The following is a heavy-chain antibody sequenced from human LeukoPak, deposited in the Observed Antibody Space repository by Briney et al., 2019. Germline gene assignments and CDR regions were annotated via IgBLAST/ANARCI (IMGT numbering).Heavy chain of an antibody. D-gene: IGHD3-22*01. V-gene: IGHV4-59*01. CDR1: GGSISSYY. CDR3: ARESEWLLPYFDY. J-gene: IGHJ4*02. CDR2: IYYSGST. Sequence: SETLSLTCTVSGGSISSYYWSWVRQPPGKGLEGSGYIYYSGSTNYNPSLKSRVTISVDTSKNQFSLKLSSVTAADTAVYYCARESEWLLPYFDYWGQGTLVTVSS.